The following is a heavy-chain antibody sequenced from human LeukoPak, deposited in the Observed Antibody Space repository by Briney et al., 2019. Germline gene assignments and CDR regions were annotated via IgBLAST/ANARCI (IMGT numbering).Heavy chain of an antibody. V-gene: IGHV4-59*01. CDR1: GGSISSYY. Sequence: SETLSLTCTVSGGSISSYYWSWIRQRPGKGLECVGYIYYSGSTNYNPSRKSRVTISVDTSKNQFSLKLSSVTAADTAVYYCAREGYYYDSSGYYYVFDYWGQGTLVTVSS. D-gene: IGHD3-22*01. CDR2: IYYSGST. CDR3: AREGYYYDSSGYYYVFDY. J-gene: IGHJ4*02.